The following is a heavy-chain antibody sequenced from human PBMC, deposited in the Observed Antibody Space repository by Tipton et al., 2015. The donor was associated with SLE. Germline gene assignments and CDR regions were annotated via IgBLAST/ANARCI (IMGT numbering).Heavy chain of an antibody. CDR1: GGSISSSSYY. CDR3: ARDRDYYDSTGYPRHAFDI. CDR2: IYYSGST. V-gene: IGHV4-39*07. Sequence: TLSLTCTVSGGSISSSSYYWCWIRQPPGKGLEWIGCIYYSGSTYYNPSLKSRVTISVDTSKNQFSLTLSSVTAADTAVYSCARDRDYYDSTGYPRHAFDIWGQGAMVTVSS. J-gene: IGHJ3*02. D-gene: IGHD3-22*01.